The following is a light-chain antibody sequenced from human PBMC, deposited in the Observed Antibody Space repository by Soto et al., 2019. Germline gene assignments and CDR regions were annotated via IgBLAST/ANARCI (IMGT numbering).Light chain of an antibody. Sequence: EIVLTQSLGTLSLSPGERATLSCRASQRVGKNYLAWFQQKPGQAPRLLLYDASSRATGVPDRFSGSGSGTDFTLTISRLEPEDFAVYYCQQYASAPLTFGGGTKVDIK. CDR3: QQYASAPLT. J-gene: IGKJ4*01. CDR1: QRVGKNY. CDR2: DAS. V-gene: IGKV3-20*01.